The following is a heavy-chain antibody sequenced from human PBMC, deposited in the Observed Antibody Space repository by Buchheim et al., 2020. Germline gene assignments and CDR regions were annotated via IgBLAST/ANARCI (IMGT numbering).Heavy chain of an antibody. CDR3: ARANYDFWSGYSNYYYYGMDV. CDR1: GFTFSSYA. V-gene: IGHV3-30*04. D-gene: IGHD3-3*01. J-gene: IGHJ6*02. CDR2: ISYDGSNT. Sequence: QVQLVESGGGVVQPGRSLRLSCAASGFTFSSYAMHWVRQAPGKGLEWVAVISYDGSNTYYADSVKGRFTISRDNSKNTLYLQMNSLRAEDTAVYYCARANYDFWSGYSNYYYYGMDVWGQGTT.